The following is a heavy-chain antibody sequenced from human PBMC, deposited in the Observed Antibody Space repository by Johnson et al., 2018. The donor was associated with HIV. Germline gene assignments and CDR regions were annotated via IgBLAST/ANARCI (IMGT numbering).Heavy chain of an antibody. CDR2: VSYDESSK. Sequence: QVQLVESGGGVVHPGRSLRLSCAASGFTFRSYPMNWVRQAPGKGLEWVAFVSYDESSKYYRDSVKGRFTISRDNSKNTLYLQMSSLRVEDTGVYYCAMPQLLADDIFNFWGQGTMVTVSS. CDR1: GFTFRSYP. CDR3: AMPQLLADDIFNF. D-gene: IGHD6-19*01. J-gene: IGHJ3*01. V-gene: IGHV3-30*04.